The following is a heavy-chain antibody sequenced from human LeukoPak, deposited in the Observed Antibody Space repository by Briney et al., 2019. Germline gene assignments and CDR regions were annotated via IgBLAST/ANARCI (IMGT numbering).Heavy chain of an antibody. J-gene: IGHJ4*02. D-gene: IGHD2-2*01. CDR3: ARDLRKYCSSTSCSQSDH. CDR2: ISAYNGNT. V-gene: IGHV1-18*01. CDR1: GYTFTSYG. Sequence: ASVKVSCKASGYTFTSYGISWVRQAPGQGLEWMGWISAYNGNTNYAQKLQGRVTMTTDTSTSTAYMELRSLRSDDTAVYYCARDLRKYCSSTSCSQSDHWGQGTLVTVSS.